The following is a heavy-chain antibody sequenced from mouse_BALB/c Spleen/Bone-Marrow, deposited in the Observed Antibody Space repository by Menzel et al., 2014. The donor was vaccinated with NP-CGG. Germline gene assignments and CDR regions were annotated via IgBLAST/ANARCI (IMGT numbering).Heavy chain of an antibody. J-gene: IGHJ4*01. CDR1: GFDFSRYW. CDR3: ARNDYDEGFAMDY. D-gene: IGHD2-4*01. V-gene: IGHV4-2*02. CDR2: INPGSSTI. Sequence: EVQLVESGSGLVQPGGSLNLSCAASGFDFSRYWMSWARQAPEKGQEWIGEINPGSSTINYTPSLKDKFIISRDNAKNTLYLQMSKVRSEDTALYYCARNDYDEGFAMDYWGQGTSVTVSS.